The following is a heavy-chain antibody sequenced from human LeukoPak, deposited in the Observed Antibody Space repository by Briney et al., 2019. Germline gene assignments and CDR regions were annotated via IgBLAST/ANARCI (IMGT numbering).Heavy chain of an antibody. Sequence: GGSLRLSCAASGFTFDDYAMHWVRQAPGKGLKWVSGISWNSGSIGYADSVKGRFTISRDNAKNSLYLQMNSLRAEDTALYYCAKGGATVTTQLDYWGQGTLVTVSS. J-gene: IGHJ4*02. D-gene: IGHD4-17*01. V-gene: IGHV3-9*01. CDR2: ISWNSGSI. CDR3: AKGGATVTTQLDY. CDR1: GFTFDDYA.